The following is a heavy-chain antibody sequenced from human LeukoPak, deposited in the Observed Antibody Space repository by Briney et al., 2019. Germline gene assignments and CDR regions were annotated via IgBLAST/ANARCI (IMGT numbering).Heavy chain of an antibody. CDR2: IYSGGST. D-gene: IGHD2-21*02. Sequence: GGSLRLSCAASGFTLSSNYMSWVRQAPGKGLEWVSVIYSGGSTYYADSVKGRFTISRDNSKNTLYLQMNSLRAEDTAVYYCAREAYCGGDCYSAHDAFDIWGQGTMVTVSS. CDR1: GFTLSSNY. CDR3: AREAYCGGDCYSAHDAFDI. V-gene: IGHV3-53*01. J-gene: IGHJ3*02.